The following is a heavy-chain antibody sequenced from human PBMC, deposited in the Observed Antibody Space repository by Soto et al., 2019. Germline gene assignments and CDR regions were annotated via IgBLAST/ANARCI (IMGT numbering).Heavy chain of an antibody. CDR1: GYSFTSYW. J-gene: IGHJ6*02. CDR2: IDPSDSYT. CDR3: AFHPSQNSNYVPYYGMDV. Sequence: GESLKISCKGSGYSFTSYWISWVRQMPGKGLEWMGRIDPSDSYTNYSPSFQGHVTISADKSISTAYLQWSSLKASDTAMYYCAFHPSQNSNYVPYYGMDVWGQGTTVTVSS. V-gene: IGHV5-10-1*01. D-gene: IGHD4-4*01.